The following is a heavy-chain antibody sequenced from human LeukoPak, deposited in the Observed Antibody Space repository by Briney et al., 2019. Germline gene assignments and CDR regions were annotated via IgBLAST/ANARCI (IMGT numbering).Heavy chain of an antibody. V-gene: IGHV4-38-2*01. J-gene: IGHJ3*02. CDR2: IYHSGST. D-gene: IGHD3-3*01. CDR3: ASPYYDFWSGFDAFDI. CDR1: GYSISSGYY. Sequence: SETLSLTCAVSGYSISSGYYWGWIRQPPGKGLEWIGIIYHSGSTYYNPSLKSRVTISVDTSKNQFSLKLSSVTAADTAVYYCASPYYDFWSGFDAFDIWGQGTMVTVSS.